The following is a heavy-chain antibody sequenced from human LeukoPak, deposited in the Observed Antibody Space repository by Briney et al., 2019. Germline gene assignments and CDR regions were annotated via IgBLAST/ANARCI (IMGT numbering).Heavy chain of an antibody. CDR2: IKPNSGGT. CDR1: GYTFTGYY. J-gene: IGHJ4*02. CDR3: AREHALRGYSGYDFYWEYYFDY. D-gene: IGHD5-12*01. V-gene: IGHV1-2*02. Sequence: ASVKVSCKASGYTFTGYYMHWVRQTPGQGLEWMRWIKPNSGGTNYAQKFQGRVTMTRDTSISTAYMELSRLRSDDTAVYYCAREHALRGYSGYDFYWEYYFDYWGQGTLVTVSS.